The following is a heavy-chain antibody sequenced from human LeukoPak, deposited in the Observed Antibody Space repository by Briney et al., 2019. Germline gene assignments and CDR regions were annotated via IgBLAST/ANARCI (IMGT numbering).Heavy chain of an antibody. CDR3: ARYSGGYLDH. J-gene: IGHJ4*02. CDR1: GFTFSSYS. V-gene: IGHV3-48*01. Sequence: GGSLRLSCAASGFTFSSYSMNLVRQAPGKGLEWVSYITSGSSTIYYADSVKDRFTISRDNAKNSLYLQMKSLRAEDTAVYYCARYSGGYLDHWGQGTLVTASS. CDR2: ITSGSSTI. D-gene: IGHD1-26*01.